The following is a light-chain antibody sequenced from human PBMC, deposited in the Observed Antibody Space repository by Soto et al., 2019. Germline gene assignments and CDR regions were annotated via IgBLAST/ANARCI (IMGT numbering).Light chain of an antibody. CDR1: GSDIGSYNY. J-gene: IGLJ1*01. CDR2: DVT. Sequence: QSVLTQPASVSGSPGQSITISCTGTGSDIGSYNYVSWYQHHPGKVPKFIIYDVTNRPSGVSDRFSGSKSGNTASLTISGLQAEDEADYYCHSYTSASTYVFGTGTKLTVL. CDR3: HSYTSASTYV. V-gene: IGLV2-14*03.